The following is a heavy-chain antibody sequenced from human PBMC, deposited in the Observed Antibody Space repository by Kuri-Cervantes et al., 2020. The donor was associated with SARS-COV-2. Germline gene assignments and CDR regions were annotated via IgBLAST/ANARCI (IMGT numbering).Heavy chain of an antibody. CDR2: ISYDGSNK. V-gene: IGHV3-30-3*01. J-gene: IGHJ4*02. D-gene: IGHD1-14*01. CDR3: ARGFPGDYFDY. CDR1: GFTFSSYW. Sequence: GGSLRLSCAASGFTFSSYWMSWVRQAPGKGLEWVAVISYDGSNKYYADSVKGRFTISRDNSKNTLYLQMNSLRAEDTAVYYCARGFPGDYFDYWGQGTLVTVSS.